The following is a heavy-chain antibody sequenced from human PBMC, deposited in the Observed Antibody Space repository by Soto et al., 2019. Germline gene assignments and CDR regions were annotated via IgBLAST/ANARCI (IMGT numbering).Heavy chain of an antibody. J-gene: IGHJ4*02. CDR1: GFTFNNYA. V-gene: IGHV3-30-3*01. CDR2: ISYDGSNK. Sequence: GGSLRLSCAASGFTFNNYAMHWVRQAPGKGLEWVAVISYDGSNKYYADSVKGRFTISRDNSKNTLYLQMNSLRAEDTAVYYCARDGVDIVATIQLDYWGQGTLVTVSS. CDR3: ARDGVDIVATIQLDY. D-gene: IGHD5-12*01.